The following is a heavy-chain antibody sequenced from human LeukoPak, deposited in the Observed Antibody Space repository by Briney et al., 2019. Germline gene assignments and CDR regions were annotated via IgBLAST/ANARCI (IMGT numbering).Heavy chain of an antibody. CDR3: ARTTEGGYSYGYFYYYYMDV. Sequence: SVKVSCKASGGTFSSYAISWVRQAPGQGLEWMGGIIPIFGTANYAQKFQGRVTITADESTSTAYMELSSLRSEDTAVYYCARTTEGGYSYGYFYYYYMDVWGKGTTVTISS. J-gene: IGHJ6*03. D-gene: IGHD5-18*01. CDR1: GGTFSSYA. V-gene: IGHV1-69*13. CDR2: IIPIFGTA.